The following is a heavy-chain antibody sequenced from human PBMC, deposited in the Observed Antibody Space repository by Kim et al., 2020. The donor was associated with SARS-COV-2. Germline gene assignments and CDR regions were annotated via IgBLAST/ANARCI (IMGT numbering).Heavy chain of an antibody. D-gene: IGHD1-26*01. Sequence: YYADSVKGRFTISRDNAKNSLYLQMNSLRAEDTAVYYCARSGSYYDWFDPWGQGTLVTVSS. V-gene: IGHV3-21*01. CDR3: ARSGSYYDWFDP. J-gene: IGHJ5*02.